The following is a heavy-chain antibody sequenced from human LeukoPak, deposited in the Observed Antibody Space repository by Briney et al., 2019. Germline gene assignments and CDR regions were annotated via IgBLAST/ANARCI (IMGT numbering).Heavy chain of an antibody. Sequence: SETLSLTCTVSGGSISSYYWSWIRQPPGKGLEWIGYIYYSGSTNYNPSLKSRVTISVDTSKNQFSLKLSSVTAADTAVYYCARQKTTANHYYFDYWGQGTLVTVFS. J-gene: IGHJ4*02. CDR1: GGSISSYY. CDR3: ARQKTTANHYYFDY. V-gene: IGHV4-59*01. D-gene: IGHD4-17*01. CDR2: IYYSGST.